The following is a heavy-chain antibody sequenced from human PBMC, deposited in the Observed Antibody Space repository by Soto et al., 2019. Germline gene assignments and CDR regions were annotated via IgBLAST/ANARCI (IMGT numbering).Heavy chain of an antibody. J-gene: IGHJ4*02. CDR1: GFTFSSYG. V-gene: IGHV3-30*18. Sequence: PGGSLRLSCAASGFTFSSYGMHWVRQAPGKGLEWVAVISYDGSNKYYADSVKGRFTISRDNSKNTLYLQMNSLRAEDTAVYYCAKDGPGLLDYWGQGTLVTVSS. CDR3: AKDGPGLLDY. CDR2: ISYDGSNK.